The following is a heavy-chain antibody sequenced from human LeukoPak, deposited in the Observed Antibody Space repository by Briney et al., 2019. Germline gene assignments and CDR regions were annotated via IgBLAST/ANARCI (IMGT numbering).Heavy chain of an antibody. D-gene: IGHD2-15*01. CDR1: GVSISSSSYY. CDR3: ARGYCSGGSCYSYYYYNYMDV. V-gene: IGHV4-39*06. Sequence: SETLSLTCTVSGVSISSSSYYWGWIRQPPGKGLEGIGNIHYSGSTNYNPSLKSRVTISVDTSKNQFPLNLSSVTAADTAVYYCARGYCSGGSCYSYYYYNYMDVWGKGTTVPVSS. J-gene: IGHJ6*03. CDR2: IHYSGST.